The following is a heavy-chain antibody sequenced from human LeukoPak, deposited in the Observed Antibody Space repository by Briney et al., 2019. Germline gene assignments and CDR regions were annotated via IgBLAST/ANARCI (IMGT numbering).Heavy chain of an antibody. Sequence: SETLSLTCSVSGGSISNYYWSWIRQPPGKGLEWIGYIYNNENTNYNPALKSRVTISADTSKSQFSLKLRSVTAADTAVYFCARGGNDILGAYFPGIYGMDVWGQGTTVTVSS. CDR3: ARGGNDILGAYFPGIYGMDV. D-gene: IGHD3-9*01. CDR1: GGSISNYY. CDR2: IYNNENT. V-gene: IGHV4-59*01. J-gene: IGHJ6*02.